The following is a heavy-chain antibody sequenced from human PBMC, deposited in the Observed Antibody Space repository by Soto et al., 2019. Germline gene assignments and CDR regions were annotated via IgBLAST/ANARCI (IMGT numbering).Heavy chain of an antibody. V-gene: IGHV4-59*08. J-gene: IGHJ4*02. CDR1: GGSISSYY. D-gene: IGHD2-2*01. CDR2: IYYSGST. Sequence: SETLSLTCTVSGGSISSYYWSWIRQPPGKGLEWIGYIYYSGSTNYNPSLKSRVTISVDTSKNQFSLKLSSVTAADTAVYYCARLMVPAHPDYWGQGTLVTVSS. CDR3: ARLMVPAHPDY.